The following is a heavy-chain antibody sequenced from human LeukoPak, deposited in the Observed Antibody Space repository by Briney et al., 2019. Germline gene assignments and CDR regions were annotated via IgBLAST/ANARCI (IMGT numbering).Heavy chain of an antibody. D-gene: IGHD3-9*01. V-gene: IGHV5-51*01. Sequence: GESLKISCKGSEYSFSSYWIGWVRQMSGKGLEWMGIIYPGDSDTRYSPSFQGQVTTSADKSISTAYLQWSSLKASDTAMYYCARPAYYDILTGYAYFGAFDIWGQGTMVTVSS. J-gene: IGHJ3*02. CDR3: ARPAYYDILTGYAYFGAFDI. CDR1: EYSFSSYW. CDR2: IYPGDSDT.